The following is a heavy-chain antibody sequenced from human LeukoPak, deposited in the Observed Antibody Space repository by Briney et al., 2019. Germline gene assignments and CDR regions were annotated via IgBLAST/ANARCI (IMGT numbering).Heavy chain of an antibody. CDR1: GFTFSGYK. J-gene: IGHJ5*02. V-gene: IGHV3-48*03. D-gene: IGHD3-10*01. Sequence: VGALRLSCAASGFTFSGYKMSWVRQALGKGLEWVSYISSSGSAIYYAESVKGRFTIARDNAKNTLYMQMNSLRAEDTAVYYCARAYFYGSGSYYAQSWFDPWGQGTLATVSS. CDR3: ARAYFYGSGSYYAQSWFDP. CDR2: ISSSGSAI.